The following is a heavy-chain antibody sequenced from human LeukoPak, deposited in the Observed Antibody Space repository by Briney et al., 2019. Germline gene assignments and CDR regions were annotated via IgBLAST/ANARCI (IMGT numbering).Heavy chain of an antibody. CDR3: VPSANYYYFDY. Sequence: ASVEVSCKASGYTFTNYYMHWVRQGPGLGFEWMGWINPKSGGTSYPQKFQGRLTMTRDTSISTAYMELSRLGSDDTAVYYCVPSANYYYFDYWGQGTLVTVSS. CDR2: INPKSGGT. D-gene: IGHD4/OR15-4a*01. J-gene: IGHJ4*02. V-gene: IGHV1-2*02. CDR1: GYTFTNYY.